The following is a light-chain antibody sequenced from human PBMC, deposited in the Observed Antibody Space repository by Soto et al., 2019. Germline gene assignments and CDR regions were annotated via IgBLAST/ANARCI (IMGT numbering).Light chain of an antibody. V-gene: IGKV1-9*01. Sequence: DIQMTQSPSSLSASIGYIVTITCRSSQSISFYLNLYQQKPGNAPKVLIYAASNLQTGVPSRFSVSGSGTEFTLTISSLQPEDFATYYCQQLNSYPFTFGPGTKVDIK. J-gene: IGKJ3*01. CDR3: QQLNSYPFT. CDR1: QSISFY. CDR2: AAS.